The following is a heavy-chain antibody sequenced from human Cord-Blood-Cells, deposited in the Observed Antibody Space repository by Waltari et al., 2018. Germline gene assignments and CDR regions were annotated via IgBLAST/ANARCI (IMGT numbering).Heavy chain of an antibody. CDR3: ARGEQLAHAFDI. V-gene: IGHV4-30-2*01. CDR1: GGSISSGGYP. CDR2: IYHSGST. D-gene: IGHD6-6*01. Sequence: QLQLQESGSGLVKPSQTLSLTCAVSGGSISSGGYPWSWIRQPPGKGLEWIGYIYHSGSTYYNPSLKSRVTISVDRSKNQFSLKLSSVTAADTAVYYCARGEQLAHAFDIWGQGTMVTVSS. J-gene: IGHJ3*02.